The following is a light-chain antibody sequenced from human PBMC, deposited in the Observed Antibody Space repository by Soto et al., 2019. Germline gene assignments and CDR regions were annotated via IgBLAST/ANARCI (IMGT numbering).Light chain of an antibody. Sequence: QSALTQPASVSGSPGQSITISCTGTSSDVGSYNLVSWYQQHPGKAPKLMIYEGSKRPSGVSNRFSGSKSGNTASLTISGLQAEDEADYYCCSYAGSSTELGGGTKLTVL. CDR3: CSYAGSSTE. V-gene: IGLV2-23*01. J-gene: IGLJ2*01. CDR2: EGS. CDR1: SSDVGSYNL.